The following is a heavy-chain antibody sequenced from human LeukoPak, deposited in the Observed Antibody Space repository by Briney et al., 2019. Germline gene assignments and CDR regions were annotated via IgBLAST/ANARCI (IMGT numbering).Heavy chain of an antibody. CDR3: VELPKPLYWYFDL. J-gene: IGHJ2*01. CDR1: GGSISSSSYY. Sequence: KPSETLSLTCTVSGGSISSSSYYWGWIRQPPGKGLEWIGSIYYSGSTYYNPPLKSRVTISVDTSKNQFSLKLSSVTAADTAVYYCVELPKPLYWYFDLWGRGTLVTVSS. D-gene: IGHD1-26*01. CDR2: IYYSGST. V-gene: IGHV4-39*01.